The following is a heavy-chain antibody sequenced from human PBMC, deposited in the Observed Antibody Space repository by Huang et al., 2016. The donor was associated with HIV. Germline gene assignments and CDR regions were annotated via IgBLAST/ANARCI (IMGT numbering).Heavy chain of an antibody. D-gene: IGHD5-12*01. V-gene: IGHV1-3*01. CDR3: ARGWLQLWYLAD. CDR1: GYTFTNFA. Sequence: QVQLVQSGPEVKSPGASVKVTCKASGYTFTNFAVLWVRQAPGQRPEWLGWINAGTGETNYSQKFQGRVTISRDTSTSTAYLELSSLSSEDTAIYCCARGWLQLWYLADWGQGSLVTVSS. CDR2: INAGTGET. J-gene: IGHJ4*02.